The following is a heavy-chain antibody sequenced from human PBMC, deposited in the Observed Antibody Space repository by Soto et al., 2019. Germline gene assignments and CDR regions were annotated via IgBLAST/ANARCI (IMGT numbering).Heavy chain of an antibody. CDR1: GFSFIGYA. V-gene: IGHV3-30-3*01. CDR2: ISYDGDNK. Sequence: PGGSLRLSCAASGFSFIGYAIHWVRQAPGKGLEWVAVISYDGDNKYYADSVTGRFTISRDTSENTLYLQMNSLRAEDTAVYYCARGSRDYYDSGGYSPFDQWGQGTLVTV. CDR3: ARGSRDYYDSGGYSPFDQ. D-gene: IGHD3-22*01. J-gene: IGHJ4*02.